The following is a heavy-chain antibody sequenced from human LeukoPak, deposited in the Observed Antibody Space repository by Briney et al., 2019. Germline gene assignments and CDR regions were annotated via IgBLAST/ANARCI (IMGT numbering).Heavy chain of an antibody. CDR2: IKGDGTST. V-gene: IGHV3-74*01. J-gene: IGHJ6*02. D-gene: IGHD5-18*01. CDR1: GFTFSTHW. CDR3: ARHLGYSASLYGMDV. Sequence: PGGSLRLSCTVSGFTFSTHWMRWVRQAPGKGLVWVSHIKGDGTSTNYADSVKGRSTISRDNAKNTLFLQMNSLRAEDTAVYYCARHLGYSASLYGMDVCGQGTTVTVSS.